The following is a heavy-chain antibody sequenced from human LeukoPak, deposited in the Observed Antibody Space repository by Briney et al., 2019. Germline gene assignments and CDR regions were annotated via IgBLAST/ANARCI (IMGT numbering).Heavy chain of an antibody. CDR3: ARGRNSTGIAAAGRVVVTFDY. CDR1: GGSFSGYY. Sequence: PSETLSLTCAVYGGSFSGYYWSWIRQPPGKGLEWIGEINHSGSTNYNPSLKSRVTISVDTSKNQFSLKLSPVTAADTAVYYCARGRNSTGIAAAGRVVVTFDYWGQGTLVTVSS. J-gene: IGHJ4*02. CDR2: INHSGST. D-gene: IGHD6-13*01. V-gene: IGHV4-34*01.